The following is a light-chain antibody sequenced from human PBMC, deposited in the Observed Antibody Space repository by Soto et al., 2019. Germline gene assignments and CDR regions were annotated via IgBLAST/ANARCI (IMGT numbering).Light chain of an antibody. Sequence: DIHMTQSPFSLSASVGDRVTITCRASEFIDTLLNWYQHKPGKAPKLLIYGASSLHGGVPSRFSGSGSGTEFTLTINSLQPEDFAIYYCQQSFRTPETFGQGT. J-gene: IGKJ1*01. V-gene: IGKV1-39*01. CDR3: QQSFRTPET. CDR1: EFIDTL. CDR2: GAS.